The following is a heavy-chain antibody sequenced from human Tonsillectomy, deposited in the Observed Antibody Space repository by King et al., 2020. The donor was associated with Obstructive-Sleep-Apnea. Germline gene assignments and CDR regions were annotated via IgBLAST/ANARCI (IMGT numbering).Heavy chain of an antibody. D-gene: IGHD1-1*01. V-gene: IGHV3-74*01. Sequence: VQLVESGGGLVQPGGSLRLSCAASGFTFSSYWMHWVRQAPGKGLVWVSRINSDGSRTNYADSVKGRFTISRDNAKNTLYLQMNSLRAEDTAVFSCARLGRLITKEGFDYWGQGTLVTVSS. J-gene: IGHJ4*02. CDR3: ARLGRLITKEGFDY. CDR1: GFTFSSYW. CDR2: INSDGSRT.